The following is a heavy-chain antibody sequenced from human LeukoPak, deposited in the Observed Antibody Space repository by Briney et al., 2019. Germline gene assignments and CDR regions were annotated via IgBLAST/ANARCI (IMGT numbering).Heavy chain of an antibody. Sequence: TGGSLRLSCAASGFTFSSYGMHWVRQAPGKGLEWVADIWYDGSNKYYADSVKGRFTISRDNSKNTLYLQMNSLRAEDTAVYYCARDEFTVTTGVDYWGQGTLVTVSS. J-gene: IGHJ4*02. CDR2: IWYDGSNK. CDR1: GFTFSSYG. CDR3: ARDEFTVTTGVDY. D-gene: IGHD4-17*01. V-gene: IGHV3-33*01.